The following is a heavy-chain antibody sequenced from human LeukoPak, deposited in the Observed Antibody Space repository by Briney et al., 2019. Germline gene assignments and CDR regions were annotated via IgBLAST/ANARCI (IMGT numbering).Heavy chain of an antibody. CDR2: ISTNGGST. V-gene: IGHV3-64D*06. Sequence: PGGSLRLSCSASGLTFSSYAMHWVRQAPGKGLEYLSAISTNGGSTYYADSVNGRFTISRDNSKNTLYLQMSSLRAEDTAVYYCVRKGYGDYIYDYWGQGTLVTVSS. CDR3: VRKGYGDYIYDY. CDR1: GLTFSSYA. D-gene: IGHD4-17*01. J-gene: IGHJ4*02.